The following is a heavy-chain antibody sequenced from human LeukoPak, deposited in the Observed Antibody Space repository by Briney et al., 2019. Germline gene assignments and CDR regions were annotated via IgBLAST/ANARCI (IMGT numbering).Heavy chain of an antibody. J-gene: IGHJ4*02. CDR1: GFTFSSYW. CDR3: AKDPSFRPGYFDY. Sequence: GGSLRLSCAASGFTFSSYWMSWVRQAPGKGLEWVANIKQDGSEKYYVDSVKGRFTISRDNAKNSLYLQMNSLRAEDTAVYYCAKDPSFRPGYFDYWGQGTLVTVSS. CDR2: IKQDGSEK. V-gene: IGHV3-7*01.